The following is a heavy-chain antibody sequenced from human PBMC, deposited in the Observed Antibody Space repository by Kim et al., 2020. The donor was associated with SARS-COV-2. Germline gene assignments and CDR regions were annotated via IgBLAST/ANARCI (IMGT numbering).Heavy chain of an antibody. Sequence: GGSLRLSCAASGFTFSAYAMSWVRQTPGKGLEWVSSIWGGGKSTFYADSVKGRFTISRDNSRDTLDLGMNSLRVEDMAIYYCVRGADAGVAGTFDFWGQGTLVTVSS. CDR2: IWGGGKST. J-gene: IGHJ4*02. CDR1: GFTFSAYA. V-gene: IGHV3-23*01. D-gene: IGHD6-19*01. CDR3: VRGADAGVAGTFDF.